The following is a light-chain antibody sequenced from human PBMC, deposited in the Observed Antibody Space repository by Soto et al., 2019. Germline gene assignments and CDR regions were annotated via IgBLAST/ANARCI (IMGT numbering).Light chain of an antibody. CDR1: QGISSW. CDR3: XQXXXXPLT. Sequence: DIQRTQSPSSVSASVGDRVTITCRASQGISSWLAWYQQKPGKAPNLLIYAASSLHSGVPSRFSGSGSGTDFTLTISSLQPEDFATXXXXQXXXXPLTVXGRTKLDIK. V-gene: IGKV1-12*01. CDR2: AAS. J-gene: IGKJ4*01.